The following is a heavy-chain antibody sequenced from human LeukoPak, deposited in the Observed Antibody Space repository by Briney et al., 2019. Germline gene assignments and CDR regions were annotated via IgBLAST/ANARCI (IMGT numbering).Heavy chain of an antibody. CDR2: ISGSGADT. D-gene: IGHD3-22*01. J-gene: IGHJ4*02. Sequence: PGGSLRLSCAASGFTFSNYGMTWVRQAPGKGLEWVSEISGSGADTYYADSVKGRFTISRDNSKSTLFLQMNSLRAEDTAVYYCAKHDSFDHYYDSGGRFDFWGQGTLVTVSS. CDR1: GFTFSNYG. CDR3: AKHDSFDHYYDSGGRFDF. V-gene: IGHV3-23*01.